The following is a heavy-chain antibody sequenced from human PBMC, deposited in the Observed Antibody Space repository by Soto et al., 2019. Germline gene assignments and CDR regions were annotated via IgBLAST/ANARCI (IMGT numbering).Heavy chain of an antibody. CDR2: INHSGST. Sequence: SATLSLTCAVYGGSFSGYYWSWIRQPPGKGLEWIGEINHSGSTNYNPSLKSRVTISVDTSKNQFSLKLSSVTAADTAVYYCARARNVLLWFGEFITWGQGTLVTVSS. D-gene: IGHD3-10*01. CDR3: ARARNVLLWFGEFIT. CDR1: GGSFSGYY. V-gene: IGHV4-34*01. J-gene: IGHJ5*02.